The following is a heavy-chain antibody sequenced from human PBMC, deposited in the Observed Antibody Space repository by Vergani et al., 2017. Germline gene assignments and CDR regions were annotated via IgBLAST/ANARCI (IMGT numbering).Heavy chain of an antibody. J-gene: IGHJ5*02. CDR2: IYHSGST. D-gene: IGHD2-15*01. V-gene: IGHV4-4*02. CDR3: ARDVGGKRYCSGGSCNSEFDP. CDR1: GGSISSSNW. Sequence: QVQLQESGPGLVKPSGTLSLTCAVSGGSISSSNWWSWVRPPPGKGLEWIGEIYHSGSTNYNPSLKSRVTISVDKSKNQFSLKLSSVTAADTAVYYCARDVGGKRYCSGGSCNSEFDPWGQGTLVTVSS.